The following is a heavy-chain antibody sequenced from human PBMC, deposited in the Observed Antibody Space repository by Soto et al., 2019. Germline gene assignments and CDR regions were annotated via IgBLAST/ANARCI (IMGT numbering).Heavy chain of an antibody. CDR1: GDNVCSSR. V-gene: IGHV5-51*01. D-gene: IGHD4-17*01. Sequence: LPISEKRPGDNVCSSRCAPSPQMPGKGREWMGIIYPGDSDTRYSPSFQGQVTISADKSISTAYLQWSSLKASDTAMHYCATGLRWKAFDIWGQGTMVT. J-gene: IGHJ3*02. CDR2: IYPGDSDT. CDR3: ATGLRWKAFDI.